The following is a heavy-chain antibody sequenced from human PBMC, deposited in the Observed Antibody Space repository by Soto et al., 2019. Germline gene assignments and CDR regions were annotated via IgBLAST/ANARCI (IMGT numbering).Heavy chain of an antibody. CDR1: GGTFSSYA. J-gene: IGHJ4*02. D-gene: IGHD3-16*02. Sequence: ASVKVSCKAFGGTFSSYAISWVRQAPGQGLEWMGGIIPLFGTTNYAPKFQGRVAITADERARTAYMDLSSLKSEDTAVYYCATNNRASYHFDYWGQGTLVTVS. V-gene: IGHV1-69*13. CDR3: ATNNRASYHFDY. CDR2: IIPLFGTT.